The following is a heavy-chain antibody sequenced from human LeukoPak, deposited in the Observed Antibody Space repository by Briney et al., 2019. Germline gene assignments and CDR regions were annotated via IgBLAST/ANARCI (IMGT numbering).Heavy chain of an antibody. Sequence: GGSLRLSCAITEFTFTNYWKNWVRQASGKGLEWVANMSPDENEKKYVDSVKGRFTISTDNAKKTLYLQMNSLRVEDTAIYYCLGYGNDNPWDQGALVTVSS. D-gene: IGHD5-12*01. V-gene: IGHV3-7*03. CDR1: EFTFTNYW. J-gene: IGHJ4*02. CDR2: MSPDENEK. CDR3: LGYGNDNP.